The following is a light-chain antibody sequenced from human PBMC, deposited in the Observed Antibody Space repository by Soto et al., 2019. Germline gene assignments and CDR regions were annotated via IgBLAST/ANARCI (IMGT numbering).Light chain of an antibody. CDR3: QQRSNCPVT. V-gene: IGKV3-11*01. J-gene: IGKJ1*01. CDR2: DAS. CDR1: QSVSNF. Sequence: EIVLTQSPATLSLSPGERATLSCRASQSVSNFFAWYQHKPGQAPRLLIYDASTRATGIPGRCSGSGSGTEFTPTISRLEPEDFEVYYCQQRSNCPVTFGQGTRLQI.